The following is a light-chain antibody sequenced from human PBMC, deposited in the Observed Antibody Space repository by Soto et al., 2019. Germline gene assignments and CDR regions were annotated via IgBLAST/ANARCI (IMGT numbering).Light chain of an antibody. V-gene: IGKV1-5*03. Sequence: DIPMTQSPSTLSASVGDRVTITCRASQSISTWVAWYQQKPGKAPKLPIYKASSLESGVPSRFSGSGSGTEFTLTISSLQPDDFATYYCQQYDSFLTFGGGTRVEIK. CDR1: QSISTW. CDR3: QQYDSFLT. J-gene: IGKJ4*01. CDR2: KAS.